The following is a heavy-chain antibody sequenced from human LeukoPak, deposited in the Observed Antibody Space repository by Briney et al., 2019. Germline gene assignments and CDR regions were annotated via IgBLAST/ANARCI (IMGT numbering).Heavy chain of an antibody. J-gene: IGHJ4*02. CDR3: ARVMDYDILTGYLYYFDY. CDR1: GYTFTNYG. D-gene: IGHD3-9*01. Sequence: ASVKVSCKTSGYTFTNYGVSWVRQAPGQGLEWMGWISAYNGNTNYAQKFQGRVTMTTDTSTSTAYMELRSLRSDDTAVYYCARVMDYDILTGYLYYFDYWGQGTLVTVSS. CDR2: ISAYNGNT. V-gene: IGHV1-18*01.